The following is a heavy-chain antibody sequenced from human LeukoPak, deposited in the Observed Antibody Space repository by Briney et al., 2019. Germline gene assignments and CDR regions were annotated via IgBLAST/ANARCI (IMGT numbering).Heavy chain of an antibody. CDR3: ARTTSLTASGYDY. D-gene: IGHD2-21*02. Sequence: ASVKVSCKTCVYTFTIYHINWVRQAPREGVARMGWMNPYSGDRGYAQQFQGRLSISSDTFISTAYMDLSSLRTEDTAVYFCARTTSLTASGYDYWGQGTLVTVSS. V-gene: IGHV1-8*03. CDR1: VYTFTIYH. CDR2: MNPYSGDR. J-gene: IGHJ4*02.